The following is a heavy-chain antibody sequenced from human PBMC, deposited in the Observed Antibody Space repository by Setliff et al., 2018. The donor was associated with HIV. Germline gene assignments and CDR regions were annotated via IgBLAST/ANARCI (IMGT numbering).Heavy chain of an antibody. D-gene: IGHD3-10*01. V-gene: IGHV3-23*01. J-gene: IGHJ2*01. CDR2: ITNSGSDT. CDR3: AKVFGTSPLVGYFDL. Sequence: GGSLRLSCAVSGFTFSSYAMSWVRQAPGKGLEWVSVITNSGSDTYHADSVKGRFTISRDKSKNTVYLQMNSLRAEDTATYYCAKVFGTSPLVGYFDLWGRGTRVTVSS. CDR1: GFTFSSYA.